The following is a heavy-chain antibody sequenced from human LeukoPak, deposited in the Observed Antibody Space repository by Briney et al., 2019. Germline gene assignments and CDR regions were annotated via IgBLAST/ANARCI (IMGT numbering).Heavy chain of an antibody. Sequence: SVKVSCKASGGTFSSYTISWVRQAPGQGLEWMGRIIPILGIANYAQKFQGRVTITADKSTSTAYMELSSLRSEDTAVYYCARGSITIFGVVIHAFDIWGQGKMVTVSS. CDR1: GGTFSSYT. CDR2: IIPILGIA. V-gene: IGHV1-69*02. J-gene: IGHJ3*02. D-gene: IGHD3-3*01. CDR3: ARGSITIFGVVIHAFDI.